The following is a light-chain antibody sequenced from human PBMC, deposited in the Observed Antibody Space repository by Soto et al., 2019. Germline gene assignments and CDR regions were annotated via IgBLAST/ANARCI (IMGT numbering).Light chain of an antibody. V-gene: IGLV2-11*01. Sequence: QSVLTQPRSVSGSPGQSVTISCTGTSSDIGGYYYISWFQQHPGQAPKLMIYDVTKRPSGVPARFSGSQSGNRASLTISGLQAEDEADYYCCSYGDTNTVYVFGTGTKVTVL. CDR3: CSYGDTNTVYV. J-gene: IGLJ1*01. CDR1: SSDIGGYYY. CDR2: DVT.